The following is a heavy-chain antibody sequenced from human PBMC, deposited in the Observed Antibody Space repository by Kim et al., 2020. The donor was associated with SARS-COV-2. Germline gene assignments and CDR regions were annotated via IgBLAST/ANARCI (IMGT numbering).Heavy chain of an antibody. CDR3: ARDISGSDSHSSGIEV. Sequence: GGSLRLSCAASGFTFSSYSMNWVRQAPGKGLEWVASIKSRTSYIYYADSVKGRFTISRDNPKNSLFLHMNRLRAEDTAVYYCARDISGSDSHSSGIEVWGQGTTVTVS. CDR1: GFTFSSYS. D-gene: IGHD2-21*02. V-gene: IGHV3-21*01. J-gene: IGHJ6*02. CDR2: IKSRTSYI.